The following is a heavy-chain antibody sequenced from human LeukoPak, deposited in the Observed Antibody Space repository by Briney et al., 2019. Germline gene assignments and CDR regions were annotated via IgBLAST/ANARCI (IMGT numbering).Heavy chain of an antibody. J-gene: IGHJ4*02. V-gene: IGHV1-2*06. CDR1: GYTFTGYY. Sequence: GASVKVSCKASGYTFTGYYMHRVRQAPGQGLEWMGRINPNSGGTNYAQKFQGRVTMTRDTSISTAYMELSRLRSDDTAVYYCASDYYGSGSFERDYWGQGTLVTVSA. CDR3: ASDYYGSGSFERDY. D-gene: IGHD3-10*01. CDR2: INPNSGGT.